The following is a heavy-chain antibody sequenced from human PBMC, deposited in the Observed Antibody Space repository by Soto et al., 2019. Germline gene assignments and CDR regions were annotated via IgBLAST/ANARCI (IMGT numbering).Heavy chain of an antibody. V-gene: IGHV1-69*02. D-gene: IGHD2-2*02. CDR1: GGTFSSYT. CDR2: IIPILGIA. CDR3: EMEYCSSTSCYRDY. Sequence: QVQLVQSGAEVKKPGSSVKVSCKASGGTFSSYTISWVRQAPGQGLEWMGRIIPILGIANYAQKFQGRVTINADKSTSTAYMELSSLRSEDTAVYYCEMEYCSSTSCYRDYWGQGTLVTVSS. J-gene: IGHJ4*02.